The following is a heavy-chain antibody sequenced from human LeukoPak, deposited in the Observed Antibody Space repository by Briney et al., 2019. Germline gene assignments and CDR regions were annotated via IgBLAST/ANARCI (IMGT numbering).Heavy chain of an antibody. CDR3: ARDSGGSYYRWFDP. J-gene: IGHJ5*02. CDR1: GGSISSYY. D-gene: IGHD1-26*01. V-gene: IGHV4-59*12. CDR2: IYYSGST. Sequence: SETLSLTCTVSGGSISSYYWSWIRQPPGKGLEWIGYIYYSGSTNYNPSLKSRVTISVDTSKNQFSLKLSSVTAADTAVYYCARDSGGSYYRWFDPWGQGTLVTVSS.